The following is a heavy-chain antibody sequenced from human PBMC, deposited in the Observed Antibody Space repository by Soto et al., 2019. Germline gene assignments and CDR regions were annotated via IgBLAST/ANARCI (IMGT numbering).Heavy chain of an antibody. Sequence: PSETLSLTCTVSGGSISSSSYYWGWIRQPPGKGLEWIGSIYYSGSTYYNPSLKSRVTISVDTSKNQFSLKLSSVTAADTAVYYCARGSYYDSSGYYGYWGQGALVTVSS. CDR1: GGSISSSSYY. D-gene: IGHD3-22*01. CDR2: IYYSGST. CDR3: ARGSYYDSSGYYGY. V-gene: IGHV4-39*07. J-gene: IGHJ4*02.